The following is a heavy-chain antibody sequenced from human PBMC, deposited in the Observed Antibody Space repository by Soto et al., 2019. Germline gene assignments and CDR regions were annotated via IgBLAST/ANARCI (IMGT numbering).Heavy chain of an antibody. CDR2: IYYSGST. Sequence: PSETLSLTCTVSGGSISSYYWSWIRQPPGKGLEWIGYIYYSGSTNYNPSLKSRVTISVDTSKNQFSLKLSSVTAADAAVYYCARVKKNCSSTSCYAPYYYYGMDVWGQGTTVTVSS. D-gene: IGHD2-2*01. CDR1: GGSISSYY. J-gene: IGHJ6*02. V-gene: IGHV4-59*01. CDR3: ARVKKNCSSTSCYAPYYYYGMDV.